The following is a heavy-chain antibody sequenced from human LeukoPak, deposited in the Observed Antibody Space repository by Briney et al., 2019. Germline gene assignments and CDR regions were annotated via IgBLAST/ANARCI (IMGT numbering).Heavy chain of an antibody. CDR3: TRDWGITSAGPDY. D-gene: IGHD6-13*01. J-gene: IGHJ4*02. Sequence: GGSLRLSCTTSGFSFGDHALSWFRQAPGKGPEWVGIIRRNDFGGTTEYAASVKGRFTISRDLSKSIAYLQMNSLKPEDTATYFCTRDWGITSAGPDYWGQGSLVTVSS. CDR2: IRRNDFGGTT. V-gene: IGHV3-49*03. CDR1: GFSFGDHA.